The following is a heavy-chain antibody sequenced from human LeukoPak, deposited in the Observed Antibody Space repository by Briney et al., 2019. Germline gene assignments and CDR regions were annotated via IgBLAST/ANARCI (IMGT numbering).Heavy chain of an antibody. J-gene: IGHJ3*02. CDR3: ARDRRQQLATGGAFDI. D-gene: IGHD6-13*01. CDR2: ISSSGSTI. Sequence: GGSLRLSCAASGFTFSTYNMNWIRQAPGKGLEWVSYISSSGSTIYYADSVKGRFTISRDNAKNSLYLQMNSLRAEDTAVYYCARDRRQQLATGGAFDIWGQGTMVTVSS. CDR1: GFTFSTYN. V-gene: IGHV3-48*04.